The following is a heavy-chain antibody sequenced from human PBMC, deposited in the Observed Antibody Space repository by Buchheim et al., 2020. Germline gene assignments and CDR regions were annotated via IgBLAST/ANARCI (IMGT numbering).Heavy chain of an antibody. V-gene: IGHV4-34*01. Sequence: QVQLQQWGAGLLKPSETLSLTCAVYGGSFSGYYWSWIRQPPGKGLEWIGEINHSGSTNYNPSLKSRVTISVDTSKNQFSLKLSSVTATDTAVYYCARGQTNMVRGVIPRYYYYGMDVWGQGT. CDR2: INHSGST. CDR3: ARGQTNMVRGVIPRYYYYGMDV. J-gene: IGHJ6*02. D-gene: IGHD3-10*01. CDR1: GGSFSGYY.